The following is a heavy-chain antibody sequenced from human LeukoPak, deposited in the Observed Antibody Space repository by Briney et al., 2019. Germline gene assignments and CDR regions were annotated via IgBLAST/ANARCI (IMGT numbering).Heavy chain of an antibody. V-gene: IGHV3-11*04. CDR1: GFTFSNAW. Sequence: GGSLRLSCAASGFTFSNAWMSWVRQAPGKGLEWVSYISSSGSAIYYADSVKGRFTISRDNAKNSLYLQMNSLRAEDTAVYYCAELGITMIGGVWGKGTTVTISS. CDR2: ISSSGSAI. J-gene: IGHJ6*04. D-gene: IGHD3-10*02. CDR3: AELGITMIGGV.